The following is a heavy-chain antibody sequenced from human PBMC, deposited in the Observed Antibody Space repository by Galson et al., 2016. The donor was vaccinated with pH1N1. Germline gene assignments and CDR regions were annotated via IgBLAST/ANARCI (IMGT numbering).Heavy chain of an antibody. CDR1: GYTFIDYP. CDR2: IHTGTGDT. V-gene: IGHV1-3*04. Sequence: SVKVSCKASGYTFIDYPMHWVRQAPGQGLEWMGWIHTGTGDTRYSPKFQGRVTITRDTSATTTYLELRGLGFQDTAVFYCATNAFDYWGQGTLVTVSP. CDR3: ATNAFDY. J-gene: IGHJ4*02.